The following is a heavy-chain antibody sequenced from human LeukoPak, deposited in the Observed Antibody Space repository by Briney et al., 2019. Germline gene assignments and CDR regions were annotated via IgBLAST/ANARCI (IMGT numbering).Heavy chain of an antibody. Sequence: GGSLRLSCAASEFTFSSYGMHWVRQAPGKGLEWVAVIWYDGSNKYYADSVKGRFTISRDNSKNTLYLQMNSLRAEDTAVYYCARDTWFGELSGAFDIWGQGTMVTVSS. J-gene: IGHJ3*02. CDR2: IWYDGSNK. V-gene: IGHV3-33*01. CDR3: ARDTWFGELSGAFDI. D-gene: IGHD3-10*01. CDR1: EFTFSSYG.